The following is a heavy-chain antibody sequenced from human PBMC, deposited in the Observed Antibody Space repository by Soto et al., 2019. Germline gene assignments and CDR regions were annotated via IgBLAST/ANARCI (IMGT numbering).Heavy chain of an antibody. J-gene: IGHJ4*02. CDR3: ARRGAYCSGGTYYHFDY. Sequence: ASVKVSCKASGYTFTTYGNSWLRQAPGQGLEWMGWISTYNGNTNYEQKLQGRVTLTTDTLTSTAYMELRSLRSDDTAVYYCARRGAYCSGGTYYHFDYWGQGTLVTVSS. D-gene: IGHD2-15*01. CDR1: GYTFTTYG. CDR2: ISTYNGNT. V-gene: IGHV1-18*04.